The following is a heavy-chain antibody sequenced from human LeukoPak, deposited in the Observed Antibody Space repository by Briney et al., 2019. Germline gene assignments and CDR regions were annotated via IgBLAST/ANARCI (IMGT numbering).Heavy chain of an antibody. CDR2: TSDYNGDT. V-gene: IGHV1-18*01. CDR1: GYTFTTYG. J-gene: IGHJ4*02. CDR3: ARDDSSADY. D-gene: IGHD6-25*01. Sequence: ASVKVSCKASGYTFTTYGITWVRQAPGQGLEWMGWTSDYNGDTNYAQKLQGRVTMTTDTSTSTAYMELRSLRSDDTAVYYCARDDSSADYWGQGTLVTVSS.